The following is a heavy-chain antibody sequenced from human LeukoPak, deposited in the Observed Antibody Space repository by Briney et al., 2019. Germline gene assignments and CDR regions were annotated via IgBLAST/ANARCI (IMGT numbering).Heavy chain of an antibody. Sequence: SETLSLTCAVYGGSFSGYYWSWIRQPPGKGLEWIGEINHSGSTNYNPTLKSRVTISVDTSKNQFYLKLSSVTAADTAVYYCARAGAQQLGHIDYWGQGTLVTVSS. V-gene: IGHV4-34*01. CDR1: GGSFSGYY. CDR3: ARAGAQQLGHIDY. D-gene: IGHD6-13*01. CDR2: INHSGST. J-gene: IGHJ4*02.